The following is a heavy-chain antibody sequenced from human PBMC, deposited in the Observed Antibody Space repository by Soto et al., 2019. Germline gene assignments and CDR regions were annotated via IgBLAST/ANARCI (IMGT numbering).Heavy chain of an antibody. D-gene: IGHD4-17*01. CDR3: ARECYGDYVCAFDI. V-gene: IGHV4-31*03. CDR2: INYSGST. Sequence: QVQLQESGPGLVKPSQTLSLTCIVSGGSISSGGYYWSWIRQHPGKGLEWIGYINYSGSTYYNPSLKSRVTISVDTSKNQFSLKLSSVTAADTAVYYCARECYGDYVCAFDIWGQGTMVTVSS. CDR1: GGSISSGGYY. J-gene: IGHJ3*02.